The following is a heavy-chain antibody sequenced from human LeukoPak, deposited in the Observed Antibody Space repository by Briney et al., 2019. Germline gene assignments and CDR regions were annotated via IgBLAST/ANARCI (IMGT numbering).Heavy chain of an antibody. CDR3: ARQTAMGRSGDY. CDR1: GYSFTSYW. D-gene: IGHD5-18*01. CDR2: IDPSDSDT. V-gene: IGHV5-51*01. Sequence: GESLKISCKASGYSFTSYWIGWVRQMPGKGLEWMGIIDPSDSDTRYTPSFQGQVTISADKSLTPAYLQWNSLKASDTAKHYCARQTAMGRSGDYWGQGNLVIVSS. J-gene: IGHJ4*02.